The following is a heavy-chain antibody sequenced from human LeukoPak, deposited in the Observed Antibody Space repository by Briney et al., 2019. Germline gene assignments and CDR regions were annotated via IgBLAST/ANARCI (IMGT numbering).Heavy chain of an antibody. J-gene: IGHJ3*02. CDR2: ISSSSSYI. Sequence: PGGSLRLSCAASGFTFSSYSMNWVRQAPGKGLEWVSSISSSSSYIYYADSVKGRFTISRDNAKNSLYLQMNSLRAGDTAVYYCARDFSHYDFWSGYSLFDAFDIWGQGTMVTVSS. CDR3: ARDFSHYDFWSGYSLFDAFDI. CDR1: GFTFSSYS. V-gene: IGHV3-21*01. D-gene: IGHD3-3*01.